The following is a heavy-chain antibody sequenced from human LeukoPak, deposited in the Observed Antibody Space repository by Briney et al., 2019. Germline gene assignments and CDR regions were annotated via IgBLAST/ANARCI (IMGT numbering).Heavy chain of an antibody. V-gene: IGHV1-69*01. J-gene: IGHJ4*02. CDR3: ARGTRTLEAAPFDY. Sequence: SVKVSCKASGGIFSDYLINWARQAPGQGLEWIGGIIPISGSAYSAQKFRGRLTITADESTTTAYMELSSLTSEDTAVFYCARGTRTLEAAPFDYWGQGTLVTVSS. CDR2: IIPISGSA. CDR1: GGIFSDYL. D-gene: IGHD2-15*01.